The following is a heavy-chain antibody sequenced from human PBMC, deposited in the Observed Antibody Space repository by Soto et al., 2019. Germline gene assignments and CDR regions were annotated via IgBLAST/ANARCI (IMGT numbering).Heavy chain of an antibody. CDR3: SRATQWLLKAPGDDS. V-gene: IGHV1-8*01. CDR2: MNPNSGNT. Sequence: AAVKVSCKASGYTFTSYDINWVRQATGQGLEWMGWMNPNSGNTGYAQKFQGRVTMTRNTSISTAYMELSSLRSEDTAVYYCSRATQWLLKAPGDDSWGEGTPVTVSP. J-gene: IGHJ4*02. D-gene: IGHD3-22*01. CDR1: GYTFTSYD.